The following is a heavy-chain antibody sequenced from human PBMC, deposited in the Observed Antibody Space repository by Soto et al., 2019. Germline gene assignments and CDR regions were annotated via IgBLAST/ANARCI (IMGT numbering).Heavy chain of an antibody. V-gene: IGHV2-26*01. CDR3: ARMPLGDYGEVGWYFDL. D-gene: IGHD4-17*01. Sequence: QVTLKESGPVLVKPTETLTLTCTVSEFSLSSAKMGVGWIRQPPGKALEWLAHIFSNGEKSYITSLRNRVTIAKDTSKSQAVLTMTNMDPLDTATYYCARMPLGDYGEVGWYFDLWGRGTLVTVSS. CDR2: IFSNGEK. J-gene: IGHJ2*01. CDR1: EFSLSSAKMG.